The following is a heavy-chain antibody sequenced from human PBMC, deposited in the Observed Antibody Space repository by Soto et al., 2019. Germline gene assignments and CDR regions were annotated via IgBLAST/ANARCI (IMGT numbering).Heavy chain of an antibody. J-gene: IGHJ4*02. CDR3: ARGTGSQGPYDY. CDR1: GGSISSGGYS. D-gene: IGHD6-19*01. V-gene: IGHV4-30-2*01. Sequence: SETRSRTCPVSGGSISSGGYSWMWIRQPPGKVLEWIGYIYHSGSTYYNPSLKSRVTISVDRSKNQFSLKLSSVTAADTAVYYCARGTGSQGPYDYWGQGTLVTVSS. CDR2: IYHSGST.